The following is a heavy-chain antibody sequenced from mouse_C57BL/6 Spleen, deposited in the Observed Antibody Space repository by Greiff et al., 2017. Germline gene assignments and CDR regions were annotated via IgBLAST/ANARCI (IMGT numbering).Heavy chain of an antibody. CDR3: ARCYGSSYVPRGFDY. CDR2: IHPNSGST. J-gene: IGHJ2*01. Sequence: QVQLQQPGAELVKPGASVKLSCKASGYTFTSYWMHWVKQRPGQGLEWIGMIHPNSGSTNYNEKFKSKATLTVDKSSSTAYMQLSSLTSEDSAVYYCARCYGSSYVPRGFDYWGQGTTLTVSS. D-gene: IGHD1-1*01. V-gene: IGHV1-64*01. CDR1: GYTFTSYW.